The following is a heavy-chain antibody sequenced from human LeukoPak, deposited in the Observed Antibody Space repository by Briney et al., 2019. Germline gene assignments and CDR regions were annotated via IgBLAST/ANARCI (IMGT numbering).Heavy chain of an antibody. CDR3: ARDPTRITIFGVVMSYNWFDP. Sequence: ASVKVSCKASGYTFTSYGISWVRQVPGQGLEWVGWISAYNGNTNYAQKLQGRVTMTTDTSTRTAYMELRSLRSDDTAVYYCARDPTRITIFGVVMSYNWFDPWGQGTLVTVSS. V-gene: IGHV1-18*01. CDR1: GYTFTSYG. CDR2: ISAYNGNT. J-gene: IGHJ5*02. D-gene: IGHD3-3*01.